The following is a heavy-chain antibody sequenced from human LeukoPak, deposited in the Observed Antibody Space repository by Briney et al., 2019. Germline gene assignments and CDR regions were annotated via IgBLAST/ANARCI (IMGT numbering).Heavy chain of an antibody. CDR3: ARQGPCYYDSSGYCKRTFDY. D-gene: IGHD3-22*01. CDR1: GGSISSSSYY. Sequence: PSETLSLTYTVSGGSISSSSYYWGWIRQPPGKGLEWIGRIYYSGSTYYNPSLKSRVTISVDTSKNQFSLKLSSVTAADTAVYYCARQGPCYYDSSGYCKRTFDYWGQGTLVTVSS. J-gene: IGHJ4*02. V-gene: IGHV4-39*01. CDR2: IYYSGST.